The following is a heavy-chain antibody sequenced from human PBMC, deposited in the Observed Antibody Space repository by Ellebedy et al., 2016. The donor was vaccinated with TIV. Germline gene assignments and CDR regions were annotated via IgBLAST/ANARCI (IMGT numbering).Heavy chain of an antibody. CDR3: ARSYSSSSAQYGMDV. V-gene: IGHV1-46*01. J-gene: IGHJ6*02. Sequence: ASVKVSXKASGYTFTSYYMHWVRQAPGQGLEWMGIINPSGGSTSYAQKFQGRVTMTRDTSTSTVYMELSSLRSEDTAVYYCARSYSSSSAQYGMDVWGQGTTVTVSS. CDR1: GYTFTSYY. D-gene: IGHD6-6*01. CDR2: INPSGGST.